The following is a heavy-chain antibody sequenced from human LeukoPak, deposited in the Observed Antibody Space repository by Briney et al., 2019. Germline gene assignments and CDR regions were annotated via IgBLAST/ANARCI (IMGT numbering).Heavy chain of an antibody. Sequence: PSETLSLTCNVSGDSLTSHFWSWIRQTPGKGLEWIGYVFHSGTTNYSPSLKSRVTISLDTSKKEFYLRLASMTAADIGGYYCARRMVTVTDAFDIWGRGTKVSVSS. J-gene: IGHJ3*02. V-gene: IGHV4-59*08. D-gene: IGHD2-21*02. CDR1: GDSLTSHF. CDR3: ARRMVTVTDAFDI. CDR2: VFHSGTT.